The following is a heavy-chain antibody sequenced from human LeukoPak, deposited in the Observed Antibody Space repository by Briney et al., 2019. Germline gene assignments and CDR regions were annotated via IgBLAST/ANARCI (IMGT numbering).Heavy chain of an antibody. CDR1: GFTYSNYA. CDR2: ITGSGDYT. J-gene: IGHJ4*02. V-gene: IGHV3-23*01. Sequence: GGSLRLSCEASGFTYSNYAMNWVRQAPGKGLEWVSAITGSGDYTYYADSVKGRFTISRDNSKNTLYLQMNSLRAEDTAVYYCAKGIRSSSWYCFDYWGQGTLVSVSS. CDR3: AKGIRSSSWYCFDY. D-gene: IGHD6-13*01.